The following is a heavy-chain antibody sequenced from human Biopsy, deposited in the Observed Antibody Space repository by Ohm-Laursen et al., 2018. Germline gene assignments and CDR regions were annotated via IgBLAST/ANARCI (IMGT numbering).Heavy chain of an antibody. V-gene: IGHV4-4*07. CDR2: IYSGGGT. CDR3: ASVVLGPTNDAFDL. Sequence: SETLSLTCTVSGASITSYYWSWIRQPAGKGLEWIGRIYSGGGTKYNPSLKSRVTMSVDTSKKQLSLKVRSVTAADTAVYYRASVVLGPTNDAFDLWGQGTMGVVSS. CDR1: GASITSYY. J-gene: IGHJ3*01. D-gene: IGHD3-22*01.